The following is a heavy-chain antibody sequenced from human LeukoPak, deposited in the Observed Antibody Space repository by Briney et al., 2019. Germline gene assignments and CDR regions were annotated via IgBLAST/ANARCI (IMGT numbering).Heavy chain of an antibody. CDR3: TTAMYYGSGSYYGINWFDP. V-gene: IGHV3-15*01. CDR2: IKSKTDGGTT. D-gene: IGHD3-10*01. CDR1: GFTFSNAW. J-gene: IGHJ5*02. Sequence: GGSLRLSCAASGFTFSNAWMSWVRQAPGKWLEWVGRIKSKTDGGTTDYAAPVKGRFTISRDDSKNTLYLQMNSLKTEDTAVYYCTTAMYYGSGSYYGINWFDPWGQGTLVTVSS.